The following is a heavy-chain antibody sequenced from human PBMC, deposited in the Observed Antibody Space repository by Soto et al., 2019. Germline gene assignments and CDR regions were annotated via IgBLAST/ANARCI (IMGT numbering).Heavy chain of an antibody. D-gene: IGHD6-13*01. J-gene: IGHJ4*02. CDR3: AKPSAAANFFDY. V-gene: IGHV3-21*04. CDR1: GFSFSTYS. CDR2: ISVRSAYI. Sequence: GGSLRLSCAASGFSFSTYSMNWVRQAPGKGLEWGSSISVRSAYIYYADSVKGRFTISRDDAKNSLYLQMNSLRAEDTAVYYCAKPSAAANFFDYWGQGTLVTVSS.